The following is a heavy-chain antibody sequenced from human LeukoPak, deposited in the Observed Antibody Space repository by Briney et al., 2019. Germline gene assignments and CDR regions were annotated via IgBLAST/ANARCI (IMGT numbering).Heavy chain of an antibody. CDR1: GFTFDEYA. CDR3: AKDGGIAVAGTDYYGMDV. D-gene: IGHD6-19*01. CDR2: INGDGGST. Sequence: PGGSLRLSCAASGFTFDEYAMHWARQAPGKGLEWVSLINGDGGSTYYADSVKGRFTISRDNSKNSLYLQMNSLRTEDTALYYCAKDGGIAVAGTDYYGMDVWGQGTTVTVSS. J-gene: IGHJ6*02. V-gene: IGHV3-43*02.